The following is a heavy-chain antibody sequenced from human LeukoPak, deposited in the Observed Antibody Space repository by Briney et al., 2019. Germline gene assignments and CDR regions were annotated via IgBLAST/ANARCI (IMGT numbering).Heavy chain of an antibody. J-gene: IGHJ4*02. V-gene: IGHV3-23*01. D-gene: IGHD2-15*01. CDR3: AKHFMLGYCSGGSCYPV. CDR1: RFTFSSYA. Sequence: SGGSLRLSCAASRFTFSSYAMSWVRQAPGKGLEWVSAISGSGGSAYYADSVKGRFTISRDNSKNTLYLQMNSLRAEDTAVYYCAKHFMLGYCSGGSCYPVWGQGTLVTVSS. CDR2: ISGSGGSA.